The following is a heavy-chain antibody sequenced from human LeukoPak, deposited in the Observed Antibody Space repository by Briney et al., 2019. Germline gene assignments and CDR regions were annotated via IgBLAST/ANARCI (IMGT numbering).Heavy chain of an antibody. CDR2: ISGYNGNT. Sequence: ASVKVSCKTYGYTFTSYGFSWVRQAPGQGLEWMGWISGYNGNTNYAQKFQGRVTMTTDTSTSTAYMELRSLRSDDTAMYYCATPGYDSSGNDAFDIWGQGTMVTVSS. CDR3: ATPGYDSSGNDAFDI. J-gene: IGHJ3*02. CDR1: GYTFTSYG. D-gene: IGHD3-22*01. V-gene: IGHV1-18*01.